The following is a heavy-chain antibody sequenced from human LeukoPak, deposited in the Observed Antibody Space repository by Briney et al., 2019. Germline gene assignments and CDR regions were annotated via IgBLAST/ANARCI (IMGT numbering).Heavy chain of an antibody. V-gene: IGHV4-34*01. CDR2: ISHSGST. J-gene: IGHJ4*02. CDR3: ARQTGSGLFILP. D-gene: IGHD3/OR15-3a*01. Sequence: SETLSLTCAVYGGSFSGYYWSWIRQPPGKGLEWIGEISHSGSTYYNPSLKSRVTISVDTSKNQFSLKLSSVTAADTAVYYCARQTGSGLFILPGGQGTLVTVSS. CDR1: GGSFSGYY.